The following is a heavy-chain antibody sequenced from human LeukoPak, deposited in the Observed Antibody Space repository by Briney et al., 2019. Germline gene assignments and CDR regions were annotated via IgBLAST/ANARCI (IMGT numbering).Heavy chain of an antibody. V-gene: IGHV3-30*02. D-gene: IGHD4-23*01. Sequence: GGSLRLSCAASGFTFSSYGMHWVRQAPGKGLEWVAFIRYDGSNKYYADSVKGRFTISRDNARNSLYLQMNSLRAEDTALYYCARDGDTVLTRGYYYYMDVWGKGTTVTVSS. J-gene: IGHJ6*03. CDR1: GFTFSSYG. CDR3: ARDGDTVLTRGYYYYMDV. CDR2: IRYDGSNK.